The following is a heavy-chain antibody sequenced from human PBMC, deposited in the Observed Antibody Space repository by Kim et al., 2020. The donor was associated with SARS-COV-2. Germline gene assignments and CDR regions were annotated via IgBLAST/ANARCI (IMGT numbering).Heavy chain of an antibody. CDR1: GVTFSSYT. V-gene: IGHV1-69*02. D-gene: IGHD2-2*02. CDR3: AGSYCSSTSCYKGPCYGMDV. Sequence: SVKVSCKASGVTFSSYTISWVRQAPGQGLEWMGRIITILGIANYAQKFQGRVTITADKSTSTAYMELSSLRSEDTAVYYCAGSYCSSTSCYKGPCYGMDVLGQGTTVTVSS. J-gene: IGHJ6*02. CDR2: IITILGIA.